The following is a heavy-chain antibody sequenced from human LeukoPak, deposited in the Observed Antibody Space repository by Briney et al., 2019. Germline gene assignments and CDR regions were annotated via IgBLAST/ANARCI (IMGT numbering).Heavy chain of an antibody. CDR2: IYYSGST. D-gene: IGHD5-12*01. Sequence: SETLSLTCTVSGGSISSSSYYWGWIRQPPGKGLEWIGSIYYSGSTYYNPSLKSRVTISVDTSKNQFSLKLSSVTAADTAVYYCARVYSGYDGNWFDPWGQGTLVTVSS. V-gene: IGHV4-39*07. CDR1: GGSISSSSYY. J-gene: IGHJ5*02. CDR3: ARVYSGYDGNWFDP.